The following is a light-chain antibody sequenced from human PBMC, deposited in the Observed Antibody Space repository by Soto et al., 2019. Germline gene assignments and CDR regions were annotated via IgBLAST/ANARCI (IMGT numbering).Light chain of an antibody. J-gene: IGKJ1*01. Sequence: DIQMTQSPSTLSASVGDRVTITCRASQTISNWLAWYQQKPGKAPKLLIYKASSLQTGVPSRFSGSGSGTEFTLTISSLQSDDFATYYCQQYNSYWTFGQGTKVET. CDR3: QQYNSYWT. CDR2: KAS. CDR1: QTISNW. V-gene: IGKV1-5*03.